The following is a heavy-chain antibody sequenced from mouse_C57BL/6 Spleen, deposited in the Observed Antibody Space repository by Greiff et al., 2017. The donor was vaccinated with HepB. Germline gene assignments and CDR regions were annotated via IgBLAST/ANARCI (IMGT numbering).Heavy chain of an antibody. CDR1: GFTFSDYG. CDR2: ISSGSSTI. D-gene: IGHD1-1*02. CDR3: AKMVTTGMDY. J-gene: IGHJ4*01. Sequence: EVQVVESGGGLVKPGGSLKLSCAASGFTFSDYGMHWVRQAPEKGLEWVAYISSGSSTIYYADTVKGRFTISRDNAKNTLCLQMTSLRSEDTAMYYCAKMVTTGMDYWGQGTSVTVSS. V-gene: IGHV5-17*01.